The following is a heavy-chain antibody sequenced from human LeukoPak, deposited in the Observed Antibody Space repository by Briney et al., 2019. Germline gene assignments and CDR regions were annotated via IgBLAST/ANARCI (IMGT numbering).Heavy chain of an antibody. CDR3: ARGAGRCGGDCYSSDS. J-gene: IGHJ4*02. Sequence: PSETLSLTCSVSGDSISSNYWSWIRQPPGKGLEWIGYMYNSRSTNYNPSLKSRVTISVDTSKNQFSLMLTSVTAADTAVYFCARGAGRCGGDCYSSDSWGQGTLVTVSS. CDR2: MYNSRST. CDR1: GDSISSNY. D-gene: IGHD2-21*02. V-gene: IGHV4-59*01.